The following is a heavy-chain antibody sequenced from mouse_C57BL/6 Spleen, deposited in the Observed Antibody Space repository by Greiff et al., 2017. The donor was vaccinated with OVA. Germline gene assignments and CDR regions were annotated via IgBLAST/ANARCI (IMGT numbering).Heavy chain of an antibody. CDR1: GYSITSGYY. CDR3: ARGDYDYDLAY. J-gene: IGHJ3*01. D-gene: IGHD2-4*01. Sequence: ESGPGLVKPSQSLSLTCSVTGYSITSGYYWNWIRQFPGNKLEWMGYISYDGSNNYNPSLKNRISITRDTSKNQFFLKLNSVTTEDTATYYCARGDYDYDLAYWGQGTLVTVS. V-gene: IGHV3-6*01. CDR2: ISYDGSN.